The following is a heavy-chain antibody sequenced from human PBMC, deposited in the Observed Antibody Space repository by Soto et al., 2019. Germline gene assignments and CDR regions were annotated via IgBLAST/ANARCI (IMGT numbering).Heavy chain of an antibody. CDR3: VTLQSVRGVTDYYYGMDV. CDR2: IYHSGST. D-gene: IGHD3-10*01. J-gene: IGHJ6*02. CDR1: GGSISSSNW. Sequence: QVQLQESGPGLVKPSGTLSLTCAVSGGSISSSNWWSWVRQPPGKGLEWIGEIYHSGSTNYNPSLKSRVTISVDKSKNQFSLKLSSVTAADTAVYYCVTLQSVRGVTDYYYGMDVWGQGTTVTVSS. V-gene: IGHV4-4*02.